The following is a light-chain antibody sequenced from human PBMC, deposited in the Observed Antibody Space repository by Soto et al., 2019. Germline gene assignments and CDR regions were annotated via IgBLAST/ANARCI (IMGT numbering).Light chain of an antibody. CDR1: QSISSY. J-gene: IGKJ1*01. V-gene: IGKV1-5*03. Sequence: SQMTQSPSSLSASVGDGVTITCRASQSISSYLNWYQQKPGKAPKLLIYKASTLKSGVPSRFSGSGSGTEFTLTISSLQPDDFATYYCQHYNSYSEAFGQGTKVDIK. CDR2: KAS. CDR3: QHYNSYSEA.